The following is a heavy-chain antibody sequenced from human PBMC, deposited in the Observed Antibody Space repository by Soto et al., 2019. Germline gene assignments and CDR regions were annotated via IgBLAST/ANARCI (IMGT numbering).Heavy chain of an antibody. CDR3: ARHDNMTLGSQYLDS. Sequence: SQTLCHRYTGSGYSISSSNWCGWIRQPPGKGLEWIGYIYYSGTTYYNPSLKSRVTVSVDTSKNQFSLKLTSVTAADTALYFCARHDNMTLGSQYLDSWGPGTLVT. CDR2: IYYSGTT. CDR1: GYSISSSNW. V-gene: IGHV4-28*01. D-gene: IGHD1-1*01. J-gene: IGHJ4*02.